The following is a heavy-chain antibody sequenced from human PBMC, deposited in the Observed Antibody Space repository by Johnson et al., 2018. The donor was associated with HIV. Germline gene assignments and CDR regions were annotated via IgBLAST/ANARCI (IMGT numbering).Heavy chain of an antibody. V-gene: IGHV3-33*01. J-gene: IGHJ3*01. CDR2: IWYDGSNK. CDR3: ATPLGGWRWGDAFDV. Sequence: VQLVESGGGVVQPGRSLRLSCAASGFTFSSYGMHWVRQAPGKGLEWVAVIWYDGSNKYYADSVKGRFTISRDNSKNTLYLQMNSLSAEDTAVYYCATPLGGWRWGDAFDVWGQGTMVTVSS. D-gene: IGHD3-16*01. CDR1: GFTFSSYG.